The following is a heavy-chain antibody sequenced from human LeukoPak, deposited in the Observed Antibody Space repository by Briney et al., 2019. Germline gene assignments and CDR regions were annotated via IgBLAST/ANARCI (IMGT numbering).Heavy chain of an antibody. CDR1: GGSISSYY. CDR3: AREVYYDILTDAFDI. Sequence: SETLSLTCTVSGGSISSYYWSWIRQPAGKGLEWLGRIYTSGSTNYNPSLKSRVTMSVDTSKNQFSLKLSSVTAADTAVYYCAREVYYDILTDAFDIWGQGTMVTVSS. D-gene: IGHD3-9*01. CDR2: IYTSGST. V-gene: IGHV4-4*07. J-gene: IGHJ3*02.